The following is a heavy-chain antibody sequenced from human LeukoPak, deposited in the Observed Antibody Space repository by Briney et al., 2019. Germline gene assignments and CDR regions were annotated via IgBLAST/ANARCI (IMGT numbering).Heavy chain of an antibody. CDR2: IIPILGIA. Sequence: SVKVSCKASGGTFSSYAISWVRQAPGQGLEWMGRIIPILGIANYAQKFQGRVTITADKSTSTAYMELSSLRSEDTAVYYCARYTAMGHFDYWGQGTLVTVSS. CDR1: GGTFSSYA. CDR3: ARYTAMGHFDY. D-gene: IGHD5-18*01. J-gene: IGHJ4*02. V-gene: IGHV1-69*04.